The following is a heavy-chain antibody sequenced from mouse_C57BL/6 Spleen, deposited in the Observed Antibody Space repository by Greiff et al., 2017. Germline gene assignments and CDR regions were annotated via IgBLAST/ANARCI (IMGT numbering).Heavy chain of an antibody. D-gene: IGHD3-1*01. CDR2: IYPRSGNT. Sequence: QVQLKQSGAELARPGASVKLSCKASGYTFTSYGISWVKQRTGQGLEWIGEIYPRSGNTYYNEKFKGKATLTADKSSSTAYMVLRSLTSEDSAVYFCARDGGYGGAHFDYGGQGITLTVSS. J-gene: IGHJ2*01. CDR1: GYTFTSYG. V-gene: IGHV1-81*01. CDR3: ARDGGYGGAHFDY.